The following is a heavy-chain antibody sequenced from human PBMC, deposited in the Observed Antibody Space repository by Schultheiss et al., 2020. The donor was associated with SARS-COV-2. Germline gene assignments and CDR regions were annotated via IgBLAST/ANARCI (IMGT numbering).Heavy chain of an antibody. V-gene: IGHV1-2*04. CDR3: ARIAYYYDRGAFDI. J-gene: IGHJ3*02. CDR2: INPNSRGT. Sequence: ASVKVSCKTSGYTFTTYYMHWVRQAPGQGLEWMGWINPNSRGTNCAQKFRGWVTMTRDTSISTAYMELSSLRSEDTAVYYCARIAYYYDRGAFDIWGQGTMVTVSS. CDR1: GYTFTTYY. D-gene: IGHD3-22*01.